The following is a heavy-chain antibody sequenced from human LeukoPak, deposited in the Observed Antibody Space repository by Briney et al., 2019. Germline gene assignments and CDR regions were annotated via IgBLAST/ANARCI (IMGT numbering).Heavy chain of an antibody. D-gene: IGHD1-26*01. CDR3: ARGVVGATKNFDY. CDR2: INHSGST. J-gene: IGHJ4*02. CDR1: GGSFSGYY. Sequence: SETLSLTCAVYGGSFSGYYWSWIRQPPGKGLEWIGEINHSGSTNYNPSLKSRVTISVDTSKNQFSLKLSPVTAADTAVYYCARGVVGATKNFDYWGQGTLVTVSS. V-gene: IGHV4-34*01.